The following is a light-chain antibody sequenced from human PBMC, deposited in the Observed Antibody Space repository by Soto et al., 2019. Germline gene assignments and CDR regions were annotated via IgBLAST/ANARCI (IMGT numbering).Light chain of an antibody. CDR1: SSDVGRYNY. Sequence: QSALTQPASVSGSPGQSINISCTGTSSDVGRYNYVSWYQQNPGKAPKLIIYDVSDRPSGVSNRFSGSKSGTTASLTISGLQAEDEADYYCGSYTSSDTMIFGGGTKLTVL. CDR3: GSYTSSDTMI. J-gene: IGLJ2*01. V-gene: IGLV2-14*01. CDR2: DVS.